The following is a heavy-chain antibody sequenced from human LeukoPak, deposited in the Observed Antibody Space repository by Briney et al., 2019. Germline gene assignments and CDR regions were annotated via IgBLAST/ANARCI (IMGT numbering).Heavy chain of an antibody. CDR2: IYYSGST. Sequence: PSQTLSLTCTVSGSSISSGGYYWSWIRQHPGKGLEWIGYIYYSGSTYYNPSLKSRVTISVDTSKNQFSLKLSSVTAADTAVYYCARHVGSENYPRYFDYWGQGPLVTVSS. J-gene: IGHJ4*02. V-gene: IGHV4-31*03. CDR1: GSSISSGGYY. D-gene: IGHD1-26*01. CDR3: ARHVGSENYPRYFDY.